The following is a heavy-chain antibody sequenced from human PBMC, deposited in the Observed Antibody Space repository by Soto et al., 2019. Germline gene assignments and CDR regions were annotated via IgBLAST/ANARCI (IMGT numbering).Heavy chain of an antibody. J-gene: IGHJ1*01. D-gene: IGHD3-22*01. Sequence: GGSLRLSCVASGLTLSDYYMTWIRQAPGRGLEWVAYISSNTKMIFYPDSVKGRFTISRDNAKNALFLEMSGLRVEDTATYYCAGSGPIPAYDSSGYRKYGFSAWGQGTEVTVSS. CDR3: AGSGPIPAYDSSGYRKYGFSA. CDR1: GLTLSDYY. CDR2: ISSNTKMI. V-gene: IGHV3-11*01.